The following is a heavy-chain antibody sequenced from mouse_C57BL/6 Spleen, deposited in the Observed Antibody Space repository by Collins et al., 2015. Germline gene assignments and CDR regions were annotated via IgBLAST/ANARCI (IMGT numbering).Heavy chain of an antibody. J-gene: IGHJ3*01. Sequence: QVQLQQSDAELVKPGGSVKISCKVSGYTFTDHAIHWMKQRPAQGLEWIGFIYPGDGSTKYKEKFKGKATLTADKSSSTAYMQLNSLTSGDSAVYFCARLGGIFPWFVYWGQGTLVTVSA. V-gene: IGHV1-78*01. CDR3: ARLGGIFPWFVY. CDR1: GYTFTDHA. CDR2: IYPGDGST.